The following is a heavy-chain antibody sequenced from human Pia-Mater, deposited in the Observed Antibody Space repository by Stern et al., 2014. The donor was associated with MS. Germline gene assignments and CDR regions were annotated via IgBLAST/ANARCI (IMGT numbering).Heavy chain of an antibody. CDR3: AREVGSLAMDV. J-gene: IGHJ6*01. V-gene: IGHV1-69*06. CDR1: GDTFTDYA. CDR2: ITPIFGSA. Sequence: QVQLVESGAEVKKPGSSVKVSCKASGDTFTDYAISWVRQAPGQGPEWMGGITPIFGSADYAQKFQGGLTITADRSTSTAYMDLSSLTSEDTAVYYCAREVGSLAMDVWGQGTTVIVSS. D-gene: IGHD1-1*01.